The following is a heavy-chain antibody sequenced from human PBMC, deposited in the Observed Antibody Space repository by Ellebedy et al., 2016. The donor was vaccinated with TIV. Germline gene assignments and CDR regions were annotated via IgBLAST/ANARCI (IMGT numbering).Heavy chain of an antibody. V-gene: IGHV3-21*03. Sequence: GGSLRLSXAASGFTFSSYGMHWVRQAPGKGLEWVSSISSGSNYIFYADSVRGRFTISRDNSKNSLYLQINGLRAEDTAVYYCARGYDFEDYWGQGTLVTVSS. J-gene: IGHJ4*02. CDR2: ISSGSNYI. CDR3: ARGYDFEDY. CDR1: GFTFSSYG. D-gene: IGHD3-3*01.